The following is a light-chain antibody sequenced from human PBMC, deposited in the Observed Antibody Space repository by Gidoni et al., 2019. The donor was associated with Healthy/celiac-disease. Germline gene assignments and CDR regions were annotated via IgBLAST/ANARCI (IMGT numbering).Light chain of an antibody. Sequence: QSALTQPASVPGSPGQSITISCTGTSSDVGGYNYVSWYHQHPGKAPKLMIYDVSNRPSGVSNRFSGSKSGNTASLTISGLQAEDEADYYCSSYTSSSTLVVFGTGTKVTVL. CDR2: DVS. J-gene: IGLJ1*01. CDR3: SSYTSSSTLVV. V-gene: IGLV2-14*01. CDR1: SSDVGGYNY.